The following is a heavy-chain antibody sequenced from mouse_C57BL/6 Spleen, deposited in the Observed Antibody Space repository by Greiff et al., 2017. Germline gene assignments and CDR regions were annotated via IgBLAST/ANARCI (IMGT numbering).Heavy chain of an antibody. D-gene: IGHD1-1*01. J-gene: IGHJ4*01. Sequence: QVQLQQPGTELVKPGASVKLSCKASGYTFTSYWMHWVKPRPGQGLEWIGNINPSNGGTNYNEKFKSKDTLTVDKASSAAYMHFISLTSEDSAVYYCSRCTTVVAKYAMDYWGQGTSGTVSS. V-gene: IGHV1-53*01. CDR3: SRCTTVVAKYAMDY. CDR1: GYTFTSYW. CDR2: INPSNGGT.